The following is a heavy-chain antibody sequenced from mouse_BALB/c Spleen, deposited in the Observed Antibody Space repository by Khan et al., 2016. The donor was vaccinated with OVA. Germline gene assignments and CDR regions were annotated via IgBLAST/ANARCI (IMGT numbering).Heavy chain of an antibody. J-gene: IGHJ4*01. CDR2: ISYSVST. V-gene: IGHV3-2*02. CDR3: ARKNYYGYAVDY. D-gene: IGHD1-1*01. CDR1: GYSITTNYA. Sequence: VQLKESGPGLVKPSQSLSLTCTVTGYSITTNYAWDWIRQFPGNKLEWMGYISYSVSTGYNPSLKSQVSITRDTSKNQFFLQLNSVTTEDTATYYCARKNYYGYAVDYWGQGTSVTVSA.